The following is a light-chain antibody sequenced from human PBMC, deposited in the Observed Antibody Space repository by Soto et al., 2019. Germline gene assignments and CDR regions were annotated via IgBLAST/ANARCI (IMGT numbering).Light chain of an antibody. CDR1: SSDVGGYNY. CDR3: SSYAGSNNPHVV. CDR2: EVS. Sequence: QSALTQPPSASGSPGQSVTISCTGTSSDVGGYNYVSWYQQHPGKAPKFMIYEVSKRPSGVPDRFSGSKSGNTASLTVSGLQAEDEADYYCSSYAGSNNPHVVFGGGTKLTVL. V-gene: IGLV2-8*01. J-gene: IGLJ2*01.